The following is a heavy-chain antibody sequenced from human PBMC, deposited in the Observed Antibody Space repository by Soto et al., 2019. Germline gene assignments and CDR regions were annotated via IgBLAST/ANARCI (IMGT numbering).Heavy chain of an antibody. D-gene: IGHD2-2*01. CDR1: GFTFSNAW. Sequence: GGSLRLSCAASGFTFSNAWMSWVRQAPGKGLEWVGRIKSKTDGGTTDYAAPVKGRFTISRDDSKNTLYLQMNSLKTEDTAVYYCTTRVGAPEVGDAFDIWGQGTMVTVSS. CDR2: IKSKTDGGTT. V-gene: IGHV3-15*01. J-gene: IGHJ3*02. CDR3: TTRVGAPEVGDAFDI.